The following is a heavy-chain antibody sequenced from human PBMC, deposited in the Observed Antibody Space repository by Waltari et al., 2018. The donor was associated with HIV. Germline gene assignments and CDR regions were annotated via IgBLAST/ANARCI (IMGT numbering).Heavy chain of an antibody. CDR3: AKSLAAAGTRGWFDT. CDR2: THPNSGRT. J-gene: IGHJ5*02. CDR1: GNNFTRSQ. V-gene: IGHV1-8*01. Sequence: QVHLVQSAPEVKKPGASMKVSCQASGNNFTRSQMHWVLKAAGQWLEGMGWTHPNSGRTGYARKFQGRVKMTSNTSTSTVYMELSSLRSEDTAIYYCAKSLAAAGTRGWFDTWGQGTLVTVSS. D-gene: IGHD6-25*01.